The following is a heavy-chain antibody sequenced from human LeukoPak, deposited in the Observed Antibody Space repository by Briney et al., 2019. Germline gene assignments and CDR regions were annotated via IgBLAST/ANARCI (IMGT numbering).Heavy chain of an antibody. CDR1: GFTFSSYE. D-gene: IGHD3-10*01. Sequence: HPGGSLRLSCAASGFTFSSYEMNWVRQAPGKGLEWVSYISSSGSTIYYADSVKGRFTISRDNAKNSLYLQMNSLRAEDTAVYYCARDPLWSSELRSGADAFDIWGQGTMVTVSS. CDR2: ISSSGSTI. J-gene: IGHJ3*02. CDR3: ARDPLWSSELRSGADAFDI. V-gene: IGHV3-48*03.